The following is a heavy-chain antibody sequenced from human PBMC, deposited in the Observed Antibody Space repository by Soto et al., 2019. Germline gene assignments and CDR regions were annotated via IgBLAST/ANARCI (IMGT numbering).Heavy chain of an antibody. V-gene: IGHV5-51*01. CDR1: GYSFTSYW. J-gene: IGHJ4*02. Sequence: GESLKISCKGSGYSFTSYWIGWVRQMPGKGLEWMGIIYPGDSDTRYSPSFQGQVTISADKSISTAYLQWSSLKASDTAMYYCAREFYDSSSYSDYFDYWGQGTLVTVSS. D-gene: IGHD3-22*01. CDR3: AREFYDSSSYSDYFDY. CDR2: IYPGDSDT.